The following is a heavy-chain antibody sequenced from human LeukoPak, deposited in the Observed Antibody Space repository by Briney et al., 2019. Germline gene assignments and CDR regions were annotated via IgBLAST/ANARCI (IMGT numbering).Heavy chain of an antibody. D-gene: IGHD3-16*01. CDR2: IYGTGST. CDR3: ARYDSRGSASTRFDY. J-gene: IGHJ4*02. V-gene: IGHV4-38-2*01. Sequence: SDTLSLTCAVSGYSLCKNYYWGWIRPPPGKGLEWIGRIYGTGSTSYNPSLMNRVTISVDTSKNHFSLKLTSVTAADTAVYYCARYDSRGSASTRFDYWGQGILVTISS. CDR1: GYSLCKNYY.